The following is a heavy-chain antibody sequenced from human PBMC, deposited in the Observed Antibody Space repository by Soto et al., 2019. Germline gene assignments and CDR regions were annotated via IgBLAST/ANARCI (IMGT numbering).Heavy chain of an antibody. D-gene: IGHD3-3*01. CDR3: AHSQPKRDFWSGYYWVSFDP. J-gene: IGHJ5*02. CDR1: GFSLSTSGVG. CDR2: IYWNDDK. V-gene: IGHV2-5*01. Sequence: SGPTLVNPTQTLTLTCTFSGFSLSTSGVGVGWIRQPPGKALEWLALIYWNDDKRYSPSLKSRLTIIKDTSKNQVVLTMTNMDPADTATYYCAHSQPKRDFWSGYYWVSFDPWGQEPWSPSPQ.